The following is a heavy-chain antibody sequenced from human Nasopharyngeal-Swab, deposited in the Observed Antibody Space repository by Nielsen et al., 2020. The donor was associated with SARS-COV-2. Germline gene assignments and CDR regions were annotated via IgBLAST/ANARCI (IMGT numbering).Heavy chain of an antibody. J-gene: IGHJ4*02. Sequence: SETLSLTCAVYGGSFSGYSWSWIRQPPGKGLEWIGEINHSGGTNYNPSLKSRVTISVDTSKNQFSLKLSSVTAADAAVYYCARGATLLYNDFDYWGQGTLVTVSS. CDR2: INHSGGT. CDR1: GGSFSGYS. D-gene: IGHD1-1*01. CDR3: ARGATLLYNDFDY. V-gene: IGHV4-34*01.